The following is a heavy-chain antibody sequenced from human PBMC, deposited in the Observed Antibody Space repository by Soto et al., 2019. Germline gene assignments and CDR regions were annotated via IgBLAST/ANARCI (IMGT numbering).Heavy chain of an antibody. CDR2: INPSGGST. D-gene: IGHD5-12*01. CDR3: ARDGEPEMATSGYGMDV. CDR1: GYTFTSYY. Sequence: QVQLVQSGAEVKKPGASVKVSCKASGYTFTSYYMHWVRQAPGQGLEWMGIINPSGGSTSYAQKFQGRVTMTRDTSTSTVYMELRSLRSEDTAVYYCARDGEPEMATSGYGMDVWGQGTTVTVSS. J-gene: IGHJ6*02. V-gene: IGHV1-46*01.